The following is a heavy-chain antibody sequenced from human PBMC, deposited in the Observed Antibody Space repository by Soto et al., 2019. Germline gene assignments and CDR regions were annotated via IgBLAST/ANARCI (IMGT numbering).Heavy chain of an antibody. V-gene: IGHV1-69*08. CDR1: GGTFSSYT. CDR2: IIPILGIA. J-gene: IGHJ5*02. Sequence: QVQLVQSGAEVTKPGSSVKVSCKASGGTFSSYTISWVRQAPGQGLEWMGRIIPILGIANYAQKFQGRVTITADKSTSTAYMELSSLRSEDTAVYYCARDREKSYDFWSGSPFWFDPWGQGTLVTVSS. CDR3: ARDREKSYDFWSGSPFWFDP. D-gene: IGHD3-3*01.